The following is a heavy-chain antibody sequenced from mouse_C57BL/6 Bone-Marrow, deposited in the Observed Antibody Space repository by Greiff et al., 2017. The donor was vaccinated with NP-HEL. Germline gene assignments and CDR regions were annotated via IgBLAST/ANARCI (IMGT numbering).Heavy chain of an antibody. CDR3: AREGPWFAY. CDR1: GFTFSSYA. V-gene: IGHV5-4*01. CDR2: ISDGGSYT. J-gene: IGHJ3*01. Sequence: DVMLVESGGGLVKPGGSLKLSCAASGFTFSSYAMSWVRQTPEKRLEWVATISDGGSYTYYPDNVKGRFTISRDNAKNNLYLQMSHLKSEDTAMYYCAREGPWFAYWGQGTLVTVSA.